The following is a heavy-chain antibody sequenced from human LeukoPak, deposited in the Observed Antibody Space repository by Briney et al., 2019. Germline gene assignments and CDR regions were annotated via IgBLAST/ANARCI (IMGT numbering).Heavy chain of an antibody. V-gene: IGHV3-64*02. CDR1: GFTFSSYA. CDR3: AKKGSWLHYYMDV. J-gene: IGHJ6*03. CDR2: ISTNGGST. D-gene: IGHD1-26*01. Sequence: PGGSLRLSCAASGFTFSSYAMHWVRQAPGKGLEYVSGISTNGGSTYYADSVKGRFTISRDNSKNTLYLQMNSLRAEDTAVYYCAKKGSWLHYYMDVWGKGTTVTISS.